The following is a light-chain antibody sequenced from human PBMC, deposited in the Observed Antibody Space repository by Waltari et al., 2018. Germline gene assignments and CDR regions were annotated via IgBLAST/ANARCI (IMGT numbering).Light chain of an antibody. V-gene: IGKV3-20*01. CDR2: HAS. Sequence: EIVLTQSPGTLSLSPGERATLSCRASQSLRIYLAWYQQKPGQAPRLLIYHASTRATGIPDRFSGSGSGTDFSLTISRLEPEEFAVYYCQHYESLPVTFGQGTKVEIK. J-gene: IGKJ1*01. CDR3: QHYESLPVT. CDR1: QSLRIY.